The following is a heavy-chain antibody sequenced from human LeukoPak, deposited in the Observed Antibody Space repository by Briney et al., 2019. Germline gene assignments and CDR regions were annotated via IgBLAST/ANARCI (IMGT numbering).Heavy chain of an antibody. CDR3: ARDPLYYYDSSLPGYFDY. CDR2: IIPILSIA. Sequence: SVKVSCKASGGTFSSYAISWVRQAPGQGLEWMGRIIPILSIANYAQKFQGRVTITADKSTSTAYMELSSLRSEDTAVYYCARDPLYYYDSSLPGYFDYWGQGTLVTVSS. D-gene: IGHD3-22*01. J-gene: IGHJ4*02. V-gene: IGHV1-69*04. CDR1: GGTFSSYA.